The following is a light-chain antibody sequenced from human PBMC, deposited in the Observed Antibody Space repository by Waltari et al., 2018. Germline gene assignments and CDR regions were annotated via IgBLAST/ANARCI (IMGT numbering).Light chain of an antibody. Sequence: REVTQSPATLSLSPGERATLSCRASQNVTTNLAWFQQKPGQPPRLLIYGASSRPTAIPARFSGSGSGTDFTLTINGLQSEDFAVYYCQHHTGCLWTFGPGTKVEI. CDR1: QNVTTN. V-gene: IGKV3-15*01. CDR3: QHHTGCLWT. CDR2: GAS. J-gene: IGKJ1*01.